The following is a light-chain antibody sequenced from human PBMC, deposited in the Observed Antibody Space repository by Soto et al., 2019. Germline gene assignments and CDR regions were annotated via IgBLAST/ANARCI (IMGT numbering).Light chain of an antibody. CDR2: YDS. CDR3: QVWDSSYV. Sequence: SYELTQPPSVSVAPGKTATITCGGNNIGSKSVHWDQQKPGQAPVLAIYYDSDRPSGIPERFSCSNSGNTATLTISRVEAGDEADYYCQVWDSSYVFGTGTKVTVL. V-gene: IGLV3-21*04. CDR1: NIGSKS. J-gene: IGLJ1*01.